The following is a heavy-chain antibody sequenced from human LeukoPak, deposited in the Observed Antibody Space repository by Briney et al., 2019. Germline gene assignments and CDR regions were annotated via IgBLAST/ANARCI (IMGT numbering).Heavy chain of an antibody. J-gene: IGHJ6*02. CDR3: AKDQGSGSSWYPNYYYHGMDV. CDR2: ISGSGGST. Sequence: GGSLRLSCAASGFTFSSYAMSWVRPAPGKGLEWVSAISGSGGSTYYADSVKGRFTISRDNSKNTLYLQMNSLRAEDTAVYYCAKDQGSGSSWYPNYYYHGMDVWGQGTTVTVSS. V-gene: IGHV3-23*01. CDR1: GFTFSSYA. D-gene: IGHD6-13*01.